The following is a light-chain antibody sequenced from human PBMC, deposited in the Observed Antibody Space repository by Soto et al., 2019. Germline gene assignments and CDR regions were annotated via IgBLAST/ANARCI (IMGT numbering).Light chain of an antibody. J-gene: IGKJ4*01. V-gene: IGKV4-1*01. CDR2: WAS. Sequence: DIVMTQSPDSLAVSLGERATINCKSSQSVLSSSFNKDYLAWYQQKPGQAPKLLIYWASTRESGVPDRFSGSGAGTDSTLTISSLQAEDVAVYYCQQYYVTPLTFGGGTKVEIK. CDR1: QSVLSSSFNKDY. CDR3: QQYYVTPLT.